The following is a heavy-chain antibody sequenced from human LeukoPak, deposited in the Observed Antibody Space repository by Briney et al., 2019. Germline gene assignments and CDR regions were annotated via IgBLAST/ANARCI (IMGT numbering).Heavy chain of an antibody. CDR1: GDSISSSNCY. Sequence: PSETLSLTCTVSGDSISSSNCYWGWIRQPPGKGLEWIGSIYFSGGTYYNASLKSRVTISVDTSKNQFSLKLSSATAADTAVYYCARQTGSGLFSLPGGQGTLVTVSS. D-gene: IGHD3-10*01. J-gene: IGHJ4*02. CDR3: ARQTGSGLFSLP. V-gene: IGHV4-39*01. CDR2: IYFSGGT.